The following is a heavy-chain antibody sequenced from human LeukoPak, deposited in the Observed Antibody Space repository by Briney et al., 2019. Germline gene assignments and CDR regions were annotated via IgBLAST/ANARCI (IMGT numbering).Heavy chain of an antibody. Sequence: PSETLSLTCTVSGGSISSYYWSWIRQPAGKGLEWIGRIYTSGSTNYNPSLKSRVTMSVDTSKNQFSLKLSSVTAADTAVYYCARMGEYCSSTSCYTIDAFDIWGQGTMVTASS. D-gene: IGHD2-2*02. CDR3: ARMGEYCSSTSCYTIDAFDI. J-gene: IGHJ3*02. CDR1: GGSISSYY. V-gene: IGHV4-4*07. CDR2: IYTSGST.